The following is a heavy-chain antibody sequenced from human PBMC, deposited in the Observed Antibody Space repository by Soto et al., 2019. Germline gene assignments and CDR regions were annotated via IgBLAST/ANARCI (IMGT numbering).Heavy chain of an antibody. V-gene: IGHV3-30-3*01. J-gene: IGHJ1*01. CDR1: GFTFTSYV. CDR3: AREDESSGYAGTFHH. CDR2: ISNDDNK. Sequence: QVLLVESGGDVVQPGRSLRLSCAASGFTFTSYVFHWVRQAPGKGLEWVALISNDDNKHYADSVKDRFTISRDDSQNKLSLEMNGLRAEDTALYYCAREDESSGYAGTFHHWGQGTLVTVSP. D-gene: IGHD3-22*01.